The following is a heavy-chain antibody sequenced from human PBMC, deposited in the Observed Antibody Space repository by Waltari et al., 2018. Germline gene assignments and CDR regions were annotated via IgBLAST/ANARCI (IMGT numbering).Heavy chain of an antibody. CDR3: VRDRHYYEASYLAGRDSFDI. CDR2: IHYGGDT. Sequence: QVQLQESGPGLVKPSETLSLTCNVSGYSISSGYYWGWIRQPPGKGLEWIGSIHYGGDTYYKASLKSRVTISMDTSKNQLSLKLTSVTASDTAMYFCVRDRHYYEASYLAGRDSFDIWGQGTMVTVSS. CDR1: GYSISSGYY. V-gene: IGHV4-38-2*02. J-gene: IGHJ3*02. D-gene: IGHD3-16*02.